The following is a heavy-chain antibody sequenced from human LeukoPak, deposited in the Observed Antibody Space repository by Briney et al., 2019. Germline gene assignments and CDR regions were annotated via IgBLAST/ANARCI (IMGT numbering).Heavy chain of an antibody. CDR1: GFTFSSYS. J-gene: IGHJ4*02. V-gene: IGHV3-21*01. D-gene: IGHD4-17*01. Sequence: KPGRSLRLSCAASGFTFSSYSMHWVRQAPGKGLEWVSSSSNIANYKYYADSVKGRFTISRDNAKNSLYLQMDSLRAEDTAVYFCARTRYGDYAFDYWGQGTLVTVSS. CDR3: ARTRYGDYAFDY. CDR2: SSNIANYK.